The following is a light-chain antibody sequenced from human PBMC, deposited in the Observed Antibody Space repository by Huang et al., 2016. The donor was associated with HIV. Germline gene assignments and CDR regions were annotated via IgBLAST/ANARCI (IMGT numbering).Light chain of an antibody. CDR2: GAS. CDR3: QQYQDWPRT. V-gene: IGKV3-15*01. Sequence: EIVMTQSPGTLSLSPGERATLSCRPSQSVSSNLAWYQHKPGQAPRLLIYGASTRATGVPARFSGSGSGTEFTLTISSLQSDDFVVYYCQQYQDWPRTFGQGTEVEIK. CDR1: QSVSSN. J-gene: IGKJ1*01.